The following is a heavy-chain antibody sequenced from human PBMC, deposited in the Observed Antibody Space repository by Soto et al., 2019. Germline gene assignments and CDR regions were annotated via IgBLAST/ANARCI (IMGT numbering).Heavy chain of an antibody. CDR1: GGSISSGGYY. V-gene: IGHV4-31*03. D-gene: IGHD2-15*01. CDR2: IYYSGST. Sequence: QVQLQESGPGLVKPSQTLSLTCTVSGGSISSGGYYWSWIRQHPGKGLEWIGYIYYSGSTYYNPCLKSRVTISVDTSKNQFSLKLSSVTAADTAVYYCARDQYCSGGSCYSDSYYYGMDVWGQGTTVTVSS. CDR3: ARDQYCSGGSCYSDSYYYGMDV. J-gene: IGHJ6*02.